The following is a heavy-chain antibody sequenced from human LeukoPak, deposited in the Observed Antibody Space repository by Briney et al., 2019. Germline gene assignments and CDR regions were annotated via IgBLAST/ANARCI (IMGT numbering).Heavy chain of an antibody. CDR3: ARGGYYGSGNDFRFDP. Sequence: ASETLSLTCTVSGGSINSYYWSWIRQPPGKGLECIGYIHYTGSTNYNPSLKSRVTISVDTSKSQFSLKLSSVTAADTAIYYCARGGYYGSGNDFRFDPWGQGTLVTVSS. J-gene: IGHJ5*02. CDR2: IHYTGST. V-gene: IGHV4-59*01. D-gene: IGHD3-10*01. CDR1: GGSINSYY.